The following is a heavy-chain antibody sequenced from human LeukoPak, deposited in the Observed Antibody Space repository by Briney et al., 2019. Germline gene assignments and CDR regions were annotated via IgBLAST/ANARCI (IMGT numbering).Heavy chain of an antibody. CDR2: IYPGDSDT. V-gene: IGHV5-51*01. Sequence: GESLKISCKGSGYSFTSYWIGWVRQMPGKGLEWMGIIYPGDSDTRYSPSFQGQVTISADKSISTAYLQWSSLKDSDTAMYYCARHRDSGYGRWCYYYYYMDVWGKGTTVTVSS. J-gene: IGHJ6*03. CDR1: GYSFTSYW. CDR3: ARHRDSGYGRWCYYYYYMDV. D-gene: IGHD5-12*01.